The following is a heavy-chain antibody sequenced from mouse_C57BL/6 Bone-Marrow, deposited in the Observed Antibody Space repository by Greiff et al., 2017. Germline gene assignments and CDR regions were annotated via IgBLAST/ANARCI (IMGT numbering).Heavy chain of an antibody. Sequence: EVQLQQSGPGMVKPSQSLSLTCTVTGYSITSGYDWHWIRHFPGNKLEWMGYISYSGSTNYNPSLKSRISITHDTSKNHFFLKLNSVTTEDTATYYCARDQDRAMDYWGQGTSVTVSS. CDR3: ARDQDRAMDY. V-gene: IGHV3-1*01. D-gene: IGHD3-3*01. CDR1: GYSITSGYD. CDR2: ISYSGST. J-gene: IGHJ4*01.